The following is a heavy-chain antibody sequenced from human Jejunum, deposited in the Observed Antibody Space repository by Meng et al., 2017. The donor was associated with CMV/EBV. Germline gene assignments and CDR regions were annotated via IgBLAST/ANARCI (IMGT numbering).Heavy chain of an antibody. CDR3: ARDHTTMINDAGLGYFRLDP. CDR2: IFNSGRT. J-gene: IGHJ5*02. D-gene: IGHD3-9*01. Sequence: NNSWAWIRQPPGGGLEWIGNIFNSGRTSYNSSLKSRVTMSIDTSKNQFSLKLRSVTAADTAVYYCARDHTTMINDAGLGYFRLDPWGQGARVTVSS. CDR1: NNS. V-gene: IGHV4-39*07.